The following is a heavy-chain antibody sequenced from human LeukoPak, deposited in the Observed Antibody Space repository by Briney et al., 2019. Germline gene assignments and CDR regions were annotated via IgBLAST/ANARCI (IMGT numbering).Heavy chain of an antibody. CDR2: ISSSGYI. J-gene: IGHJ4*02. D-gene: IGHD2-8*01. V-gene: IGHV3-21*06. CDR1: GFTFSSYS. CDR3: TRGTDGLWDF. Sequence: GGSLRLSCAVSGFTFSSYSMNWVRQAPGEGLEWVSSISSSGYIYYADSVKGRFSISRDNAKNSLYLQMNSLRAEDTAVYYCTRGTDGLWDFWGQGTLVTVSS.